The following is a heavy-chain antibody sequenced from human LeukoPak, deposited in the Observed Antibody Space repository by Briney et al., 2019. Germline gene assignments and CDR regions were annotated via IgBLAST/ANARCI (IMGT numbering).Heavy chain of an antibody. J-gene: IGHJ6*02. CDR1: GFTFSSYA. CDR3: AKDLDTGRYYYYGMDV. V-gene: IGHV3-23*01. D-gene: IGHD2-2*02. CDR2: ISGSGGST. Sequence: GGSLRLSCAAYGFTFSSYAMSWVRQAPGKGVEWVSAISGSGGSTYYADSVKGRFTISRDNSKNTLYLQMNSLRAEDTAVYYCAKDLDTGRYYYYGMDVWGQGTTVTVSS.